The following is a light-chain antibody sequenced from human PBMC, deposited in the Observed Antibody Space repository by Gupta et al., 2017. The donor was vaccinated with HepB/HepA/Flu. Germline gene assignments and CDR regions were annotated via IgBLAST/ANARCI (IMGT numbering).Light chain of an antibody. Sequence: EIVMTQSPATLSVSPGERATLSYRASQSVSSNLAWYQQKPGQAPRLLIYGASTRATGIPARFSGSGSGTEFTLTISSLQSEDFAVYYWQQYNNWPSFGPGTKVDIK. J-gene: IGKJ3*01. CDR3: QQYNNWPS. CDR2: GAS. V-gene: IGKV3-15*01. CDR1: QSVSSN.